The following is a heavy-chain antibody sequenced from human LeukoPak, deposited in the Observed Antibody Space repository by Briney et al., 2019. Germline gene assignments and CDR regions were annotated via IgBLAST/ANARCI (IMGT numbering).Heavy chain of an antibody. CDR2: INSNSGGT. D-gene: IGHD1-26*01. CDR1: GYTFTSYY. J-gene: IGHJ3*02. V-gene: IGHV1-2*02. CDR3: ARERSILGATMAADAFDI. Sequence: GASVKVSCKASGYTFTSYYMHWVRQAPGQGLEWMGWINSNSGGTNYAQKFQGRVTMTRDTSITTAYMELSRLRSDDTAVYYCARERSILGATMAADAFDIWGQGTIVTVSS.